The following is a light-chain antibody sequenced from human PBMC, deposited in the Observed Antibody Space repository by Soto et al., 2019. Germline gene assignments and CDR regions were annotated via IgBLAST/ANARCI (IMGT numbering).Light chain of an antibody. J-gene: IGKJ1*01. CDR1: QSVSSSY. CDR3: QQYGSSLPGT. Sequence: EIVLTQSPGTLSLSPGERATLSCRASQSVSSSYLAWYQQKPGQAPRLLIYGASSRATGIPDRFSGSGSGTDFTLTISRLEPEDFAVYYCQQYGSSLPGTFGQGTKVDIK. CDR2: GAS. V-gene: IGKV3-20*01.